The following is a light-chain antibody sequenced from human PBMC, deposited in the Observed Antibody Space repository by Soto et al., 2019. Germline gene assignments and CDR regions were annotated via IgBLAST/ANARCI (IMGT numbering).Light chain of an antibody. CDR1: QSVGRN. CDR2: GAS. V-gene: IGKV3-15*01. J-gene: IGKJ5*01. Sequence: EIVMTPSPATLSVSPGERATLSCRASQSVGRNLAWYQQKPGQAPRLLIYGASTRVTGIPARFSGSGSGTEFTLTISSLQSEDFVVYYCQQYKNWPITFGEGTQLEIK. CDR3: QQYKNWPIT.